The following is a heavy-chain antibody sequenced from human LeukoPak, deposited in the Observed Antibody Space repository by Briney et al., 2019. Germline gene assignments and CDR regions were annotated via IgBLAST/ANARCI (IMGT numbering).Heavy chain of an antibody. J-gene: IGHJ3*02. V-gene: IGHV3-7*01. Sequence: GGSLRLSCAASGFTFSSYWMSWVRQAPGKGLEWVANIKQDGSEKYYVDSVKGRFTISRDNAKNSLYLQMNSLRAEDTAVYYCAREGVAAAGYDAFDIWGQGTMVTVSS. CDR2: IKQDGSEK. CDR3: AREGVAAAGYDAFDI. D-gene: IGHD6-13*01. CDR1: GFTFSSYW.